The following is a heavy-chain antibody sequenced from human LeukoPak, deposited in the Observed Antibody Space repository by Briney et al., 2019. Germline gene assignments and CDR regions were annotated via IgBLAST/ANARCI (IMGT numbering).Heavy chain of an antibody. Sequence: ASAKVSCKASGYTFTSYDINWVRQATGQGLEWMGWMNPNSGNTGYAQKFQGRVTITRNTSISTAYMELSSLRSEDTAVYYCARGPRLVGATNFDYWGQGTLVTVSS. CDR3: ARGPRLVGATNFDY. CDR2: MNPNSGNT. CDR1: GYTFTSYD. D-gene: IGHD1-26*01. J-gene: IGHJ4*02. V-gene: IGHV1-8*03.